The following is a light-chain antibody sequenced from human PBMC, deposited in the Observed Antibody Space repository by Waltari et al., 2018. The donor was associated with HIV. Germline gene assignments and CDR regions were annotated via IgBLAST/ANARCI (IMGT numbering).Light chain of an antibody. CDR2: RSA. Sequence: QSVLTQPSSASGTPGQRVTMSCSGTSGNIGSNSVDWYQQFPATAPKLIIFRSAERPSGVPDRCSGSKSGTAATLSISGLRAEDEGIYSCATWDDLLSGRVFGGGTKLSVL. J-gene: IGLJ3*02. CDR3: ATWDDLLSGRV. V-gene: IGLV1-47*01. CDR1: SGNIGSNS.